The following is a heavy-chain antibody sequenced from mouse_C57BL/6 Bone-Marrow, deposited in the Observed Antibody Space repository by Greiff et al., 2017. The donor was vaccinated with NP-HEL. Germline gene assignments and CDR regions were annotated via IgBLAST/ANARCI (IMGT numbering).Heavy chain of an antibody. Sequence: SGAELVKPGASVKISCKASGYAFSSYWMNWVKERPGKGLEWIGQIYPGDGDTKYNGKFKGKATLTADTSSSTAYMQVSSLTSEDSAVYFCARGDYGSSRFGYAMDYWGQGTSVTGSS. J-gene: IGHJ4*01. CDR3: ARGDYGSSRFGYAMDY. V-gene: IGHV1-80*01. D-gene: IGHD1-1*01. CDR1: GYAFSSYW. CDR2: IYPGDGDT.